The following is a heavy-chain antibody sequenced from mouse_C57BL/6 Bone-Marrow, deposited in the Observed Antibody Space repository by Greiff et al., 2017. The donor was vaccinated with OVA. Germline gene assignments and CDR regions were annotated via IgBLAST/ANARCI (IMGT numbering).Heavy chain of an antibody. CDR1: GFSFNTYA. J-gene: IGHJ2*01. D-gene: IGHD2-5*01. CDR3: VREDSNYLDY. V-gene: IGHV10-1*01. Sequence: EVQRVESGGGLVQPKGSLKLSCAASGFSFNTYAMHWVRQAPGKGLEWVARIRSKSNNYATYYADSVKDRFTISRDDSESMLYLQMNNLKTEDTAMYYCVREDSNYLDYWGQGTTLTVSS. CDR2: IRSKSNNYAT.